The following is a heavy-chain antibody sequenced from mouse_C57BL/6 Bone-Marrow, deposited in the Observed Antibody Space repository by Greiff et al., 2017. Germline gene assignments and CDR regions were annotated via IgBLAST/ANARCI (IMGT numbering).Heavy chain of an antibody. CDR3: ARRPWYFEV. Sequence: QVQLKQPGAELVKPGASVKLSCKASGYTFTSYWMHWVKQRPGQGLEWIGMIHPNSGSTNYNEKFKSKATLTVDKSSSTAYIQLSSLTSEDSAVYYCARRPWYFEVWGTGTTVTVSS. V-gene: IGHV1-64*01. CDR1: GYTFTSYW. J-gene: IGHJ1*03. CDR2: IHPNSGST.